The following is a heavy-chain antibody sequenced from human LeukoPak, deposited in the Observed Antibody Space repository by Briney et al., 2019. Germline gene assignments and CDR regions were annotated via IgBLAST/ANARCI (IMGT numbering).Heavy chain of an antibody. Sequence: QSGGSLRLSCAASGITFSTYAMSWVRQAPGKGLEWVSGFRESGGSTYHADSVKGRFTISRDNSKNTLYLQMNSLRAEDTAVYYCAKGDAYYYDSSGSNLRYWGQGTLVTVSS. CDR1: GITFSTYA. CDR3: AKGDAYYYDSSGSNLRY. CDR2: FRESGGST. D-gene: IGHD3-22*01. V-gene: IGHV3-23*01. J-gene: IGHJ4*02.